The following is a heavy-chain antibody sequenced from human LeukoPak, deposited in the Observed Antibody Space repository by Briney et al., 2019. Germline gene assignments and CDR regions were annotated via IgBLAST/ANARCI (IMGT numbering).Heavy chain of an antibody. V-gene: IGHV1-46*01. CDR1: GYTFTSYY. Sequence: GASVKVSCKASGYTFTSYYMHWVRQAPGQGLEWMGIINPSGGSTSSAQKFHGRVTMTRDMSTSTVYMELSSLRSEDTAVYYCARGSPVESSAYYFDLWGQGTLVTVSS. CDR2: INPSGGST. J-gene: IGHJ4*02. CDR3: ARGSPVESSAYYFDL.